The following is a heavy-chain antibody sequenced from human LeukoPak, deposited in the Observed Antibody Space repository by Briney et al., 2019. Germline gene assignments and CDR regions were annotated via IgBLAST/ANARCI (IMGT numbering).Heavy chain of an antibody. CDR2: ISGSGGNT. Sequence: GGSLRLSCAASGFTFSSYAMTWVRQAPGKGLEWVSVISGSGGNTYHADSVKGRFTISRDNSKNTLSLQMNSLRVEDTAVYYCAKDDPLYGDYYAFWGQGTLVTVSS. V-gene: IGHV3-23*01. D-gene: IGHD4-17*01. CDR3: AKDDPLYGDYYAF. J-gene: IGHJ4*02. CDR1: GFTFSSYA.